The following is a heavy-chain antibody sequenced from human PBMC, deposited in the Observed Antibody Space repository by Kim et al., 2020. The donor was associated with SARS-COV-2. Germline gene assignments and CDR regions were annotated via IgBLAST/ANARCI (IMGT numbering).Heavy chain of an antibody. D-gene: IGHD3-22*01. CDR3: ARDLDYYDSSGYYYNWFDP. CDR1: GFTFSSYA. V-gene: IGHV3-30*04. J-gene: IGHJ5*02. CDR2: ISYDGSNK. Sequence: GGSLRLSCAASGFTFSSYAMHWVRQAPGKGLEWVAVISYDGSNKYYADSVKGRFTISRDNSKNTLYLQMNSLRAEDTAVYYCARDLDYYDSSGYYYNWFDPWGQGTLVTVSS.